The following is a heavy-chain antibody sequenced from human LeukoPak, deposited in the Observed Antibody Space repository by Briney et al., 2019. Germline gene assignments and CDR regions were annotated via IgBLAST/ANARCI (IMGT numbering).Heavy chain of an antibody. CDR2: INHSGST. CDR3: ARPHRAGKNFDY. D-gene: IGHD3-10*01. CDR1: GGSFSGYY. J-gene: IGHJ4*02. Sequence: PSETLSLTCAVYGGSFSGYYWSWIRQPPGKGLEWIGEINHSGSTNYNPSLKSRVTISVDTSKNQFSLKLSSVTAADTAVYYCARPHRAGKNFDYWGQGTLVTVSS. V-gene: IGHV4-34*01.